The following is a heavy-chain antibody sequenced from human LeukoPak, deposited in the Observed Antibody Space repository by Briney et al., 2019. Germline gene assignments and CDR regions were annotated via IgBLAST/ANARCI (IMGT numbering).Heavy chain of an antibody. D-gene: IGHD1-26*01. CDR1: GFTFSNYE. CDR2: ISSSGSST. Sequence: GGSLRLSCATSGFTFSNYEMSWVRQTPGKGLEWVSYISSSGSSTYYADSVKGRFTISRDNAKSSLCLQMDSLRAGDTAVYYCAREDGSQLDYWGRATLVTVSS. V-gene: IGHV3-48*03. J-gene: IGHJ4*02. CDR3: AREDGSQLDY.